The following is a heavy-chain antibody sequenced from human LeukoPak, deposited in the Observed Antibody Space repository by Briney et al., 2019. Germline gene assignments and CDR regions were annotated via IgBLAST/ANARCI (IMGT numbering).Heavy chain of an antibody. D-gene: IGHD2-15*01. V-gene: IGHV1-8*03. CDR1: GYTFTSYD. CDR2: MNPNSGNT. CDR3: ARAVVADYYFDY. J-gene: IGHJ4*02. Sequence: ASVTVSCKASGYTFTSYDINWVRQAPGQGLEWMGWMNPNSGNTGYAQKFQGRVTITRNTSISTAYVELSSLRSEDTAVYYCARAVVADYYFDYWGQGTLVTVSS.